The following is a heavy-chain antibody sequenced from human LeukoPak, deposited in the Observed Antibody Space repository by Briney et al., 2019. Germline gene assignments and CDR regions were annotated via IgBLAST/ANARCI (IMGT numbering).Heavy chain of an antibody. J-gene: IGHJ4*02. V-gene: IGHV1-3*01. D-gene: IGHD1-26*01. CDR3: AREKGSFSTTTDTVYFDY. CDR2: INAGNGNT. CDR1: GYTFTSYA. Sequence: GASVKVSCKASGYTFTSYAMHWVRQAPGQRLEWMGWINAGNGNTKYSQKFQGRVTMTTDTSTSTAYMELRSLRSDDTAVYYCAREKGSFSTTTDTVYFDYWGQGTLVTVSS.